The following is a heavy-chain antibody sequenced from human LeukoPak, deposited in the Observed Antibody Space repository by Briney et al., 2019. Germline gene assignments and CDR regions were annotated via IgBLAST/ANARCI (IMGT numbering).Heavy chain of an antibody. CDR3: ARPRLQYYYDSSGFDY. CDR1: GGTFSSYA. Sequence: SVKVSCKASGGTFSSYAISWVRQAPGQGLEWMGGIIPIFGTANYAQKFQGRVTITADESTSTAYMELSSLRSEDTAVYHCARPRLQYYYDSSGFDYWGQGTLVTVSS. D-gene: IGHD3-22*01. CDR2: IIPIFGTA. V-gene: IGHV1-69*13. J-gene: IGHJ4*02.